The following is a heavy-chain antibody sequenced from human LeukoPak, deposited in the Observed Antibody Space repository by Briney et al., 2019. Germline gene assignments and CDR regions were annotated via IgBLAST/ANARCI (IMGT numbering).Heavy chain of an antibody. Sequence: SETLSLTCNVSGGSIRGYYWSWIRQPPGKGLEWIGCNSGSTNYNPSFKSRVTISVDTSKNQFSLKLSSVTAADTAVYYCARGSGSQPENWFDPWGQGTLVTVSS. J-gene: IGHJ5*02. V-gene: IGHV4-59*08. CDR2: NSGST. D-gene: IGHD1-26*01. CDR1: GGSIRGYY. CDR3: ARGSGSQPENWFDP.